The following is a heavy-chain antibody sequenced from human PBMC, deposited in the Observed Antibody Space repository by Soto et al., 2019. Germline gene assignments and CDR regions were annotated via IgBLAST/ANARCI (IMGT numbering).Heavy chain of an antibody. V-gene: IGHV4-61*01. CDR3: AGEVGGGGDY. Sequence: QVQLQESGPGLVKPSETLSLTCTVSGGSVSSGSYYWSWIRQPPGKGLEWIGYIYYSGSTNYNPPPQGRVTLSGDPAKNPFPLKLGPGAASDTAGFFWAGEVGGGGDYWGQGTLVTVSS. CDR2: IYYSGST. D-gene: IGHD3-16*01. CDR1: GGSVSSGSYY. J-gene: IGHJ4*02.